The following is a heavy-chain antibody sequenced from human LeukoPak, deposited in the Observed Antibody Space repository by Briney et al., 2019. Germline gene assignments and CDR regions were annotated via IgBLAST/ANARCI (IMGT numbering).Heavy chain of an antibody. D-gene: IGHD6-6*01. V-gene: IGHV4-30-4*08. CDR3: ARVPFSRTFDY. J-gene: IGHJ4*02. CDR1: GCSISSGDYY. Sequence: SQTLSLTCTVSGCSISSGDYYGSCIRQPPEKGVGWGGYMYCSRNTYYNPSLKSRVTISVDTSKIQFSLKLSSVTAADTAVYYCARVPFSRTFDYWGQGTLVTVSS. CDR2: MYCSRNT.